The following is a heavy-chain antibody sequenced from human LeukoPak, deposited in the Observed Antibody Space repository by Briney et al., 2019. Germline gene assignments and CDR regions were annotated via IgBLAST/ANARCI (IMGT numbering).Heavy chain of an antibody. J-gene: IGHJ4*02. V-gene: IGHV3-7*03. Sequence: PGGSLRLSCAASGFTFSSYAMSWVRQAPGKGLEWVANIRPDGSDKYYVGSVKGRFTISRDNARNSLYLQMNSLRAEDTAVYYCARARSYCFEYWGQGTLVTVSS. CDR3: ARARSYCFEY. CDR2: IRPDGSDK. CDR1: GFTFSSYA.